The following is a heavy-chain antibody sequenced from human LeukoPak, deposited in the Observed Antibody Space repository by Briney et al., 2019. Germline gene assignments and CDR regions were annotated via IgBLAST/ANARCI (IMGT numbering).Heavy chain of an antibody. V-gene: IGHV3-43D*03. Sequence: GGSLRLSCAASGFTFDDYAMHWVRQAPGKGLEWVSLISWDGGSTYYADSVKGRFTISRDNSKNPLYLQMNSLRAEDTALYYCAKGGFYGTNPIDYWGQGTLVTVSS. CDR2: ISWDGGST. CDR3: AKGGFYGTNPIDY. CDR1: GFTFDDYA. J-gene: IGHJ4*02. D-gene: IGHD3-3*01.